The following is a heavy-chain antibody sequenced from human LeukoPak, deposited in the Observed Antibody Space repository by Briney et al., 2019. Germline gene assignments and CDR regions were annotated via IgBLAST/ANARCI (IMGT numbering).Heavy chain of an antibody. D-gene: IGHD3-3*01. Sequence: GASVKVSCKASGYTFTGYYMHWVRQAPGQGLEWMGWINPNSGGTNYAQKFQGRVTMTRDTSISTAYMELSRLRSDDTAVYYCARDPFGYYRYFDYWGQGTLVTVSS. CDR2: INPNSGGT. CDR1: GYTFTGYY. J-gene: IGHJ4*02. V-gene: IGHV1-2*02. CDR3: ARDPFGYYRYFDY.